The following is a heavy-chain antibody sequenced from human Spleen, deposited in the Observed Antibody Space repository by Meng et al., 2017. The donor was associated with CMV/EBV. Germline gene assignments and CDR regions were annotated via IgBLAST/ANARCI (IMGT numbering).Heavy chain of an antibody. V-gene: IGHV4-59*01. D-gene: IGHD3-3*01. CDR1: GGSISSYY. CDR2: ISHSGST. J-gene: IGHJ3*02. Sequence: GSLRLSCTVSGGSISSYYWSWIRQPPGKGLEWLGYISHSGSTNYNPSLRSRVTISLDTSKNQFSLKLTSVTAADTAMYYCARTKYYDFWSGYYPLLDASDIWGQGTMVTVSS. CDR3: ARTKYYDFWSGYYPLLDASDI.